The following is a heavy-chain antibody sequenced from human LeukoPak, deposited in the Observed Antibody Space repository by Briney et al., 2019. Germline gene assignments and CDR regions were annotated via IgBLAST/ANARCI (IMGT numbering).Heavy chain of an antibody. CDR1: GFTFGDYL. CDR3: SRGSGWLSVY. D-gene: IGHD6-19*01. V-gene: IGHV3-49*03. J-gene: IGHJ4*02. Sequence: GGSLRLSCTASGFTFGDYLMSWFRQAPGKGLEWIGFISGGTTEYAASVKGRFTISRDDSTSIAYLQMNSLTTEDTAVYYCSRGSGWLSVYWGQGTLVTVSS. CDR2: ISGGTT.